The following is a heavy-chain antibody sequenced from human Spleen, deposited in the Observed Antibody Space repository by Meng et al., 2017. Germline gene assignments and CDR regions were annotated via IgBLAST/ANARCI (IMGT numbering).Heavy chain of an antibody. CDR1: GGSFSGYY. D-gene: IGHD3-16*02. Sequence: QVQLQQWGAGLLKPSETLSLTCAVYGGSFSGYYWSWIRQPPGKGLEWIGEIYHSGSTNYNPSLKSRVTISLDQSKNQFSLKLSSVTAADTAVYYCARYNYRYSGNWFDPWGQGTLVTVSS. CDR2: IYHSGST. V-gene: IGHV4-34*01. J-gene: IGHJ5*02. CDR3: ARYNYRYSGNWFDP.